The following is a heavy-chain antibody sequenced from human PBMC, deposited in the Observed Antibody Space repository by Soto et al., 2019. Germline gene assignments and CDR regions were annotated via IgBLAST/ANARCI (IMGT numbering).Heavy chain of an antibody. D-gene: IGHD2-8*01. CDR1: VGTFSSYA. CDR2: IIPIFGTA. J-gene: IGHJ3*02. CDR3: AKDFVSHNGVYDPFDI. V-gene: IGHV1-69*13. Sequence: SVKVSCKASVGTFSSYAISWVRQAPGQGLEWMGGIIPIFGTANYAQKFQGRVTITADESTSTAYMELNSLRVEDTAVYYCAKDFVSHNGVYDPFDIWGPGTMVTVSS.